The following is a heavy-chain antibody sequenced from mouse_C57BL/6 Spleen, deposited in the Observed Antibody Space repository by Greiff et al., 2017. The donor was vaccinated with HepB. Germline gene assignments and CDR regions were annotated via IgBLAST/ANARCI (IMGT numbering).Heavy chain of an antibody. CDR2: IDPSDSYT. CDR1: GYTFTSYW. Sequence: QVQLQQPGAELVMPGASVKLSCKASGYTFTSYWMHWVKQRPGQGLEWIGEIDPSDSYTNYNQKFKGKSTLTVDKSSSTAYMQLSSLTSEDSAVYYCARKDYGGYFDVWGTGTTVTVSS. D-gene: IGHD1-1*02. V-gene: IGHV1-69*01. CDR3: ARKDYGGYFDV. J-gene: IGHJ1*03.